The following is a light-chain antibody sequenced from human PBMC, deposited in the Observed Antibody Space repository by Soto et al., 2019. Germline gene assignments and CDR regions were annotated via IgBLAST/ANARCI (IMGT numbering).Light chain of an antibody. CDR2: AAS. CDR1: QGIGNY. CDR3: QNHNNAPWT. Sequence: IQMTQYPYTLSASVGDRVTITCRASQGIGNYLAWYQQKSGKVPKLLIYAASTLQSGVPSRFSGSRSGTDFTLTISSLQPEDVATYYCQNHNNAPWTFGQGTKVAIK. V-gene: IGKV1-27*01. J-gene: IGKJ1*01.